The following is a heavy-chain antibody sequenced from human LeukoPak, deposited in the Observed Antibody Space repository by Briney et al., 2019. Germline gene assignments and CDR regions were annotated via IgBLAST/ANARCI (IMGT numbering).Heavy chain of an antibody. V-gene: IGHV3-20*04. CDR1: GFTFDDYG. D-gene: IGHD3-16*01. CDR2: INWNGGST. CDR3: ARMGRYYYYGMDV. J-gene: IGHJ6*02. Sequence: GGSLRLSCAASGFTFDDYGMSWVRQAPGKGLEWVSGINWNGGSTGYADSVKGRFTISRDNAKNPPYLQMNSLRAEDTALYYCARMGRYYYYGMDVWGQGTTVTVSS.